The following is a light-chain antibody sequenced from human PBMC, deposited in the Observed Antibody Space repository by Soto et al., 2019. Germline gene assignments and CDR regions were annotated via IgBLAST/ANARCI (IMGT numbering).Light chain of an antibody. CDR3: SSYTSSRAYV. J-gene: IGLJ1*01. CDR2: EVS. V-gene: IGLV2-14*01. Sequence: SVLTQPASVCGSPGQSITISCTGTSSDVGGYNYVSWYQQQSGKAPKLMIHEVSNRPSGVYNRFSGSKSGNTASLTISGLQAEDEADYYCSSYTSSRAYVFGIGTKVTVL. CDR1: SSDVGGYNY.